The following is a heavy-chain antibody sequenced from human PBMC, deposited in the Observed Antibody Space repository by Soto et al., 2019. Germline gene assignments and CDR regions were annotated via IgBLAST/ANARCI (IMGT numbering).Heavy chain of an antibody. Sequence: QVQLVESGGGWVQPGRSLRLSCEETVFSFTAYGMHWVRQAPGKGLEWVAVIGYDGNNKYYADSVEGRFTISRDNSKNTVYLQMKSLRGDDTAVYYCARGGVTGIEVIFGSTLDIWGQGTVVTVSS. CDR1: VFSFTAYG. CDR3: ARGGVTGIEVIFGSTLDI. CDR2: IGYDGNNK. J-gene: IGHJ3*02. V-gene: IGHV3-33*01. D-gene: IGHD1-26*01.